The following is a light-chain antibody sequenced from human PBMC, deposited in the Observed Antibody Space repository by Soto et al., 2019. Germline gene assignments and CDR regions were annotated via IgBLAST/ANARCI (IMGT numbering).Light chain of an antibody. CDR1: QTVSSRF. Sequence: EIALTQSPATPSLSPGARATLACRPSQTVSSRFLAWSQQRPGEAPSLLIYGALSRATGIPDRFSGSGSGTDFTLTIRRLEPEDFALYSCQQYATPPLTFGGGTK. CDR3: QQYATPPLT. V-gene: IGKV3-20*01. J-gene: IGKJ4*01. CDR2: GAL.